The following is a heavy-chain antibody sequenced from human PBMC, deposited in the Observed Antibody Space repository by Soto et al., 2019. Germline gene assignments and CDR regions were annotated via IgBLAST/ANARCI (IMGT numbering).Heavy chain of an antibody. CDR3: ATGIIMVVATDDAFDI. J-gene: IGHJ3*02. Sequence: QVQLVQSGAEVKKPGASVKVSCKVSGHTFTEISIHWVRQAPGKGLEWMGGSDPEDGETIYAQKLQGRVTMTEDASTGTAYMELSSLRSEDTAVYYCATGIIMVVATDDAFDIWGQGTRVTVSS. CDR1: GHTFTEIS. CDR2: SDPEDGET. V-gene: IGHV1-24*01. D-gene: IGHD2-15*01.